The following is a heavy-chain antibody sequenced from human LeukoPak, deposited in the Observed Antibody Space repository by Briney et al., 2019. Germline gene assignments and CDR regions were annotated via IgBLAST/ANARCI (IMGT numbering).Heavy chain of an antibody. CDR2: MYSGGST. J-gene: IGHJ4*02. CDR1: GFTVSNKY. D-gene: IGHD3-16*01. Sequence: GGSLRLSCAASGFTVSNKYMSWVRQAPGKGLEWVSVMYSGGSTNYADSVKGRFLISRDDSKNILDLQMNSLKAEDTAVYYCARGGTYGAFDNWGQGTLVIVSS. CDR3: ARGGTYGAFDN. V-gene: IGHV3-53*01.